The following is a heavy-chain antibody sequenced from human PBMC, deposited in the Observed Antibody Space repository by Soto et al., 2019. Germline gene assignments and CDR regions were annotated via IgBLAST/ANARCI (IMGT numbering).Heavy chain of an antibody. D-gene: IGHD3-10*01. CDR2: TYYRSNWYH. CDR1: GDRISSNTAS. V-gene: IGHV6-1*01. Sequence: KLQQSGPGLVQPSQTLSLTCAVSGDRISSNTASWNWIRQSPSRGLQWLGRTYYRSNWYHDYDQSVKGRIIITPDTSTNHFALQLHSVTPADTAIYYCVSANPMLWFGELTEHHCYGVDVLGQGTTVLVSS. CDR3: VSANPMLWFGELTEHHCYGVDV. J-gene: IGHJ6*02.